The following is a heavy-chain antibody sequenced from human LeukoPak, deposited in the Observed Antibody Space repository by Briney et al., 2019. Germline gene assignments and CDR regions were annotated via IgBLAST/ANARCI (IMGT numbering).Heavy chain of an antibody. V-gene: IGHV4-34*01. CDR1: GGSFSGYY. Sequence: SETLSLTCAVYGGSFSGYYWSWIRQPPGKGLEWIGEIYHSGSTNYNPSLKSRVTISVDTSKNQFSLKLSSVTAADTAVYYCARSYCSSTSCYIYWFDPWGQGTLVTVSS. D-gene: IGHD2-2*02. CDR3: ARSYCSSTSCYIYWFDP. CDR2: IYHSGST. J-gene: IGHJ5*02.